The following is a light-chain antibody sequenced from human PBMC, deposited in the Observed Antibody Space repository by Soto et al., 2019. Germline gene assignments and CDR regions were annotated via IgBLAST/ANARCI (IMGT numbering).Light chain of an antibody. CDR3: SSYAVNRTYV. J-gene: IGLJ1*01. V-gene: IGLV2-14*01. Sequence: QSVLTQPASVSGTLGQSITISCTGTSSDVGGYNYVSWYQQHPDKAPKLIISEVSDRPSGVSHRFSGSKTGNTASLTISGPLAEDEADYYCSSYAVNRTYVFGSGTKVTV. CDR1: SSDVGGYNY. CDR2: EVS.